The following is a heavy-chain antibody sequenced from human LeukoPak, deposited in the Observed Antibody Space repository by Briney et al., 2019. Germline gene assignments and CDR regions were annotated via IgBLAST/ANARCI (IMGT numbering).Heavy chain of an antibody. CDR3: AREDYDYVWGSYHPNAFDI. D-gene: IGHD3-16*02. Sequence: GESLKISCKGSGYSFTSYWIGWVRQMPGKGLEWMGITYPGDSDTRYSPSFQGQVTISADKSISTAYLQWSSLKASDTAMYYCAREDYDYVWGSYHPNAFDIWGQGTMVTVSS. V-gene: IGHV5-51*01. J-gene: IGHJ3*02. CDR2: TYPGDSDT. CDR1: GYSFTSYW.